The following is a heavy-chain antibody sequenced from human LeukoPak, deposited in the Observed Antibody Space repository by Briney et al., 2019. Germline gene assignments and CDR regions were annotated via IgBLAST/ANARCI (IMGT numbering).Heavy chain of an antibody. CDR2: INQDGTEK. CDR3: ARAPQLAYCGGDCYSPYFDY. CDR1: GFSFTTYW. V-gene: IGHV3-7*01. Sequence: GGSLRLSCAASGFSFTTYWMGWVRQAPGKGLEWVANINQDGTEKYYVDSVRGRFTISRDNAKNSLYLQMNSLRAEDTVVYYCARAPQLAYCGGDCYSPYFDYWGQGTLVTVSS. J-gene: IGHJ4*02. D-gene: IGHD2-21*02.